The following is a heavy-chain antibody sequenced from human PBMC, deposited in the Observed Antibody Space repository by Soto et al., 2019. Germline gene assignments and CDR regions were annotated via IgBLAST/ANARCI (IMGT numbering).Heavy chain of an antibody. CDR2: IYHSGST. J-gene: IGHJ6*02. V-gene: IGHV4-4*02. CDR3: ARDGGIAVAGKAGGYGMDV. CDR1: GGSISSSNW. D-gene: IGHD6-19*01. Sequence: GQSSETLSLTCAVSGGSISSSNWWSWVRQPPGKGLEWIGEIYHSGSTNYNPSLKSRVTISVDKSKNQFSLKLSSVTAADTAVYYCARDGGIAVAGKAGGYGMDVWGQGTTVTVSS.